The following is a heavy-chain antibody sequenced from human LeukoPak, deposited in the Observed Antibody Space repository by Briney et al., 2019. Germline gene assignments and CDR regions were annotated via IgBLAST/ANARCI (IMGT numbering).Heavy chain of an antibody. Sequence: SETLSLTCTVSGVSMSAYQWSWVRQSPEKGLEGIGCINTKGETSYNPSLKSRVTTSGDTSKSQFSLRLTSVTAADTAVYYCATSNDAKIAPFDHWGQGAPVTVSS. CDR3: ATSNDAKIAPFDH. CDR2: INTKGET. J-gene: IGHJ4*02. V-gene: IGHV4-4*09. D-gene: IGHD2-21*01. CDR1: GVSMSAYQ.